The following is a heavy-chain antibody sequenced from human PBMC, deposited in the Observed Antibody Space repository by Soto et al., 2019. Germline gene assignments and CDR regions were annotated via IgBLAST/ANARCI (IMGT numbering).Heavy chain of an antibody. J-gene: IGHJ4*02. CDR1: GDSISSGGYY. D-gene: IGHD5-18*01. CDR2: IYDSGTT. Sequence: QVQLQESGPGLVKPSQTLSLTGTVSGDSISSGGYYWTWIRQHPGKGLEWIGNIYDSGTTYYNPSLKSRVTISLDTSKNQFSPKLSSVTAADTAVYYCAREWIQLWFDYWGQGTLVTVSS. CDR3: AREWIQLWFDY. V-gene: IGHV4-31*03.